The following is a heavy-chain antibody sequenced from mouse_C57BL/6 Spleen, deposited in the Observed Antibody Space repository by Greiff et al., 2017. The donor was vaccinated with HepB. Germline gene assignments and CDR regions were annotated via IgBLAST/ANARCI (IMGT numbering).Heavy chain of an antibody. CDR1: GYAFSSSW. V-gene: IGHV1-82*01. J-gene: IGHJ2*01. CDR2: IYPGDGDT. CDR3: ARSGTTVESFDY. D-gene: IGHD1-1*01. Sequence: QVQLKESGPELVKPGASVKISCKASGYAFSSSWMNWVKQRPGKGLEWIGRIYPGDGDTNYNGKFKGKATLTADKSSSTAYMQLSSLTSEDSAVYFCARSGTTVESFDYWGQGTTLTVSS.